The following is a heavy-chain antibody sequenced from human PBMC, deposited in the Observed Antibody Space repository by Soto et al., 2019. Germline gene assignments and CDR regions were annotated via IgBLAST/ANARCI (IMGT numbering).Heavy chain of an antibody. Sequence: SVKVSCKASGGAFSGHAISWLRQAPGQGLEWMGQIIPFFKGTKYAQKFQGRVTITADDSTSTAYMDLGSLTSEDTAAYYCAKDVPLNYYDSTYSYYALDVWGQGTKVTVYS. CDR2: IIPFFKGT. D-gene: IGHD3-22*01. J-gene: IGHJ6*02. V-gene: IGHV1-69*13. CDR1: GGAFSGHA. CDR3: AKDVPLNYYDSTYSYYALDV.